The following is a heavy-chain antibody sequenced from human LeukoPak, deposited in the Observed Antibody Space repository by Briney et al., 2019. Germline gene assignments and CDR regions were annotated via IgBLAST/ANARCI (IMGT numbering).Heavy chain of an antibody. CDR2: MNPNSGNT. J-gene: IGHJ6*02. V-gene: IGHV1-8*01. D-gene: IGHD3-16*01. CDR1: GYTFTSYD. CDR3: ATGPRGDYYYYGMDV. Sequence: GASVKVSCKASGYTFTSYDINWVRQATGQGLEWMGGMNPNSGNTGYAQKFQGRVTMTRNTSISTAYMELSSLRSEDTAVYYCATGPRGDYYYYGMDVWGQGTTVTVSS.